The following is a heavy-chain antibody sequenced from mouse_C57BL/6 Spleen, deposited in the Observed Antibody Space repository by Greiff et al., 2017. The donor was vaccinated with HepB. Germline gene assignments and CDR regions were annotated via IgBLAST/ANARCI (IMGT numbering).Heavy chain of an antibody. CDR1: GYTFTSYW. D-gene: IGHD2-2*01. J-gene: IGHJ4*01. Sequence: QVQLKQPGAELVKPGASVKLSCKASGYTFTSYWMHWVKQRPGRGLEWIGRIDPNSGGTKYNEKFKSKATLTVDKPSSTAYMQLSSLTSEDSAVYYCARRGYDYAMDYWGQGTSVTVSS. CDR3: ARRGYDYAMDY. CDR2: IDPNSGGT. V-gene: IGHV1-72*01.